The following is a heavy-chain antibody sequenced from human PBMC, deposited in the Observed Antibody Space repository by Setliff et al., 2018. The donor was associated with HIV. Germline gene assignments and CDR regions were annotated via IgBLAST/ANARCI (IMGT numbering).Heavy chain of an antibody. CDR1: GYSFTKYW. D-gene: IGHD2-2*02. CDR3: ARHIGAAAIGY. J-gene: IGHJ4*02. CDR2: IYPGDSDT. V-gene: IGHV5-51*01. Sequence: GESLKISCKASGYSFTKYWIGWVRQMPGKGLEWMGFIYPGDSDTRYSPSFQGQVTISADKSISTAYLQWSSLKASDTAMYYCARHIGAAAIGYWGQGTLVTVSS.